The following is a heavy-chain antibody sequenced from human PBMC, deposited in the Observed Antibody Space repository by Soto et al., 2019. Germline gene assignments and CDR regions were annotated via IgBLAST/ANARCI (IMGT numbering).Heavy chain of an antibody. J-gene: IGHJ6*02. D-gene: IGHD6-19*01. V-gene: IGHV5-10-1*01. Sequence: GESLKISCKGSGYSFTSYWISWVRQMPGKGLEWMGRIDPSDSYTNYSPSFQGHVTISADKSISTAYLQWSSLKASDTAMYYCARLRGSSSGWYPNYYYYGMDVWGQGTTVTVS. CDR2: IDPSDSYT. CDR1: GYSFTSYW. CDR3: ARLRGSSSGWYPNYYYYGMDV.